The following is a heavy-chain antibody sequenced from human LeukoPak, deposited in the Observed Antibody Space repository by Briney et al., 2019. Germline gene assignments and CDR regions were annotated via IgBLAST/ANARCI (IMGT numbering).Heavy chain of an antibody. CDR1: GFTFSSYA. CDR3: ARDMGSGSHFDY. D-gene: IGHD3-22*01. J-gene: IGHJ4*02. Sequence: GGSLRLSCAASGFTFSSYAMSWVRQAPGKGLEWVAVIWYDGSNKYYADSVKGRFTISRDNSKNTLYLQMNSLRAEDTAVYYCARDMGSGSHFDYWGQGTLVTVSS. V-gene: IGHV3-33*08. CDR2: IWYDGSNK.